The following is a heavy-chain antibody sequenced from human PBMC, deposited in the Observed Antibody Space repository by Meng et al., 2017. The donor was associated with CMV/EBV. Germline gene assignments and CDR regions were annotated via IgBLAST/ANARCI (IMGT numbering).Heavy chain of an antibody. Sequence: GESLKISCAASGFTFSSYGMHWVRQAPGKGLEWVAFIRYDGSNKYYADSVKGRFTISRDNSKNTLYLQMSSLRAEDTAVYYCAKERGWELLGLFDYWGQGTLVTVSS. V-gene: IGHV3-30*02. CDR3: AKERGWELLGLFDY. CDR2: IRYDGSNK. J-gene: IGHJ4*02. CDR1: GFTFSSYG. D-gene: IGHD1-26*01.